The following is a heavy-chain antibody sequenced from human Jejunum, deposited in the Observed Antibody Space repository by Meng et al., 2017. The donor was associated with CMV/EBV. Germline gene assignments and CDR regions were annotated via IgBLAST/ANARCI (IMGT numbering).Heavy chain of an antibody. CDR1: FSVSIYS. Sequence: FSVSIYSMNGVRQVPGKGLEWVSYISSMSATMYYTDSVRGRFTISRDDAKNSLYLHMNNLRAEDTAIYYCARDVTILGRVQTFDSWGQGTRVTVSS. D-gene: IGHD3-3*01. V-gene: IGHV3-48*04. J-gene: IGHJ4*02. CDR3: ARDVTILGRVQTFDS. CDR2: ISSMSATM.